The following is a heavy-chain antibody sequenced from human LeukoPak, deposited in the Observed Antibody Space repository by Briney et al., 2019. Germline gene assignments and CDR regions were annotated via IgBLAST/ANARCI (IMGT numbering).Heavy chain of an antibody. CDR3: ARGYPYYYYGMDV. Sequence: PSETLSLTCGVSGGSVSGTNWWSWVRQPPGKGLEWIGSIYYSGSTYYNPSLKSRVTISVDTSKNQFSLKLSSVTAADTAVYYCARGYPYYYYGMDVWGQGTTVTVSS. CDR1: GGSVSGTNW. V-gene: IGHV4-4*02. D-gene: IGHD2-15*01. J-gene: IGHJ6*02. CDR2: IYYSGST.